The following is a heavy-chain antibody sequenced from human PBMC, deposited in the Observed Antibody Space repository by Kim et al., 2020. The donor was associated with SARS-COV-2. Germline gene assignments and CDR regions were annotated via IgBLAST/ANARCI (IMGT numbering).Heavy chain of an antibody. J-gene: IGHJ4*02. CDR3: ARRQFSSGWYYFDY. CDR2: INSDGSTT. Sequence: GGSLRLSCAASGFTFSIHWMHWVRQAPGKGLVWVSRINSDGSTTSYADSVKGRFTISRDNAKDTLYLQMSSLRAEDTAVYYCARRQFSSGWYYFDYWGQGTLVTVSS. CDR1: GFTFSIHW. V-gene: IGHV3-74*01. D-gene: IGHD6-19*01.